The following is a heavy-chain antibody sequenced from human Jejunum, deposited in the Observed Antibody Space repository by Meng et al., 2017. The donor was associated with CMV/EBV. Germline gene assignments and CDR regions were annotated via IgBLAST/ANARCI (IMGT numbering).Heavy chain of an antibody. CDR1: GYRFNNYW. D-gene: IGHD6-13*01. CDR2: IYPEDSDT. V-gene: IGHV5-51*01. J-gene: IGHJ4*02. CDR3: ARDSGITETAPDF. Sequence: KGSGYRFNNYWIGWVRQMPGKGLEWMGIIYPEDSDTRYSPSFQGQVTFSADKSINTAYLEWSSLKASDTAMYFCARDSGITETAPDFWGQGTLVTVSS.